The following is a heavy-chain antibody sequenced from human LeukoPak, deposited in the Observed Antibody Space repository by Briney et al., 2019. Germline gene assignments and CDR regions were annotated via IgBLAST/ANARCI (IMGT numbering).Heavy chain of an antibody. CDR1: SGSISSYY. D-gene: IGHD3-22*01. CDR3: ARDVLRDYYDSGTDAFDI. Sequence: PSETLSLTCTVSSGSISSYYWSWIRQPPGKGLEWIGYIYYSGSTNYNPSLKSRVTISVDTSKNQFSLKLSSVTAADTAVYYCARDVLRDYYDSGTDAFDIWGQGTMVTVSS. V-gene: IGHV4-59*01. J-gene: IGHJ3*02. CDR2: IYYSGST.